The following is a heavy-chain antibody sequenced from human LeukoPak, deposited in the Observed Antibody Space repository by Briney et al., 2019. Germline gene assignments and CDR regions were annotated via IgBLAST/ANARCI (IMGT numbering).Heavy chain of an antibody. CDR1: GFTFSSYS. CDR3: ARATPSYYYDSSGYYPTYGMDV. D-gene: IGHD3-22*01. V-gene: IGHV3-48*04. Sequence: GGSLRLSCAASGFTFSSYSMNWVRQAPGRGLEWVSYISSSSSTIYYADSVKGRFTISRDNAKNSLYLQMNSLRAEDTAVYYCARATPSYYYDSSGYYPTYGMDVWGQGTTVTVSS. J-gene: IGHJ6*02. CDR2: ISSSSSTI.